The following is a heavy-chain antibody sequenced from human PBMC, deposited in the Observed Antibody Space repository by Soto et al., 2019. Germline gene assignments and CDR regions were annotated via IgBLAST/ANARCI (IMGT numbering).Heavy chain of an antibody. D-gene: IGHD3-10*01. CDR2: IYYSGST. CDR3: ARHKTAGRVLDY. J-gene: IGHJ4*02. V-gene: IGHV4-39*01. CDR1: GGSISSSSYY. Sequence: QLQLQESGPGLVKPSETLSLTCTVSGGSISSSSYYWGWIRQPPGKGLEWIGSIYYSGSTYYNPSLKSRVTISVDTSKNQFSLKLSSVTAADTAVYYCARHKTAGRVLDYWGQGTLVTVSS.